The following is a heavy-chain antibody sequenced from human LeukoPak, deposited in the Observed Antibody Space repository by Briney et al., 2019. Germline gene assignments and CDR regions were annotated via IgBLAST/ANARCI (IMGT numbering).Heavy chain of an antibody. D-gene: IGHD3-10*02. J-gene: IGHJ6*02. CDR3: ARAMFALGVTLYYYGMDV. V-gene: IGHV1-3*01. CDR2: INAGNGNT. CDR1: GYTFTSYA. Sequence: ASVKVSCKASGYTFTSYAMHWVRQAPGQRLEWMGWINAGNGNTKYSQKFQGRVTITRDTSASTAYMELSSLRSEDTAVYYCARAMFALGVTLYYYGMDVWGQGTTVTVSS.